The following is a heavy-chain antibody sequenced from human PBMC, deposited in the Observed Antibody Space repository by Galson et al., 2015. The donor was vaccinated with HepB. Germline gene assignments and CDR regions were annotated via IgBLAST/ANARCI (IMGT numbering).Heavy chain of an antibody. CDR2: ISGSGDRT. D-gene: IGHD3-22*01. J-gene: IGHJ4*02. CDR3: AKEGYYYDSSGYYFTS. Sequence: SLRLSCAASGFTFSNYGMSWVRQAPGRGLEWVSAISGSGDRTYYADSVKGRFTISRDISKNTLYLQMNSLRAEDTAVYYCAKEGYYYDSSGYYFTSWGQGTLVSVSS. CDR1: GFTFSNYG. V-gene: IGHV3-23*01.